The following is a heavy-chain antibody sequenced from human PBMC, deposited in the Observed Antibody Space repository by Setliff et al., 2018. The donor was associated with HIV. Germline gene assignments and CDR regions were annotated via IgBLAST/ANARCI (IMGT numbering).Heavy chain of an antibody. CDR3: ARLTRITTAGH. D-gene: IGHD6-13*01. Sequence: SETLSLTCTVSGGSISSSSYYRGWIRQPPGKGLEWIGSIYYRGSTYYNPSLKSRVTISVDTSKNQFSLKLNSVTAADTAVYYCARLTRITTAGHWGQGTLGTVSS. CDR1: GGSISSSSYY. CDR2: IYYRGST. J-gene: IGHJ4*02. V-gene: IGHV4-39*01.